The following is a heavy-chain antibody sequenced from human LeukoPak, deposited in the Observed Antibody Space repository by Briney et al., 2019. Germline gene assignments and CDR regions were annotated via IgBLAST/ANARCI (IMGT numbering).Heavy chain of an antibody. D-gene: IGHD3-10*01. CDR2: ISGSGGST. CDR1: GFTFSSYA. CDR3: TRPGVESDYFDY. V-gene: IGHV3-23*01. Sequence: GGSLRLSCAASGFTFSSYAMSWVRQAPGKGLEWVSAISGSGGSTYYADSVKGRFTISRDNSKNTLYLQMNSLKTEDTAAYYCTRPGVESDYFDYWGQGTLVTVSS. J-gene: IGHJ4*02.